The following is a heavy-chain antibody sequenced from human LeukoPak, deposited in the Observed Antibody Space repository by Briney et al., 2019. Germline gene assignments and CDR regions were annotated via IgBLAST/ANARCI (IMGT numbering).Heavy chain of an antibody. Sequence: GGSLRLSCAASGFTFSSYAMSWVRQAPGKGXXXXXXISGSGGSTYYADSVKGRFTISRDNSKNTLYLQMNSLRAEDTAVYYCAKAHKMTTVTTGMDYWGQGTLVTVSS. CDR1: GFTFSSYA. V-gene: IGHV3-23*01. D-gene: IGHD4-17*01. J-gene: IGHJ4*02. CDR2: ISGSGGST. CDR3: AKAHKMTTVTTGMDY.